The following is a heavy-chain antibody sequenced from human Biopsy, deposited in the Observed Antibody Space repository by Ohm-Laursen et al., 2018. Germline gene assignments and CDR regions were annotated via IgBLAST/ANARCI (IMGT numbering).Heavy chain of an antibody. CDR3: VKDGGQTAPYSFDV. CDR2: IWSSATYK. V-gene: IGHV3-33*06. CDR1: GFTFSDHN. D-gene: IGHD3-16*01. J-gene: IGHJ3*01. Sequence: SLRLSCAASGFTFSDHNMHWVRQAPGKGLEWVAFIWSSATYKAYADSVKGRFTASRVNSKDTVYLQMNSLSADDTAIYSCVKDGGQTAPYSFDVWGQGTMVTVSS.